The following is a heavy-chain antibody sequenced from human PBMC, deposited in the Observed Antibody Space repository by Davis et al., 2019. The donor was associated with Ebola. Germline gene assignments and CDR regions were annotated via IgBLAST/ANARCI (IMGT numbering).Heavy chain of an antibody. J-gene: IGHJ3*02. V-gene: IGHV4-59*01. D-gene: IGHD4-11*01. CDR3: AKDTHDYISAFDI. CDR2: IYYSGST. CDR1: GGSITSYY. Sequence: SETLSLTCTVSGGSITSYYWSWIRQPPGKGLEWIGYIYYSGSTNYNPSLKSRVTISVDTSKNQFSLKLSSVTAADTAVYYCAKDTHDYISAFDIWGQGTMVTVSS.